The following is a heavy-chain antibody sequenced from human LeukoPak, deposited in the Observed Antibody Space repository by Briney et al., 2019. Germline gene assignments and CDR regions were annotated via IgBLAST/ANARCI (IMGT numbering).Heavy chain of an antibody. CDR2: INHSGST. V-gene: IGHV4-39*06. D-gene: IGHD3-3*01. CDR3: AYDFWSPRGWFDP. CDR1: GGSISSGDYY. Sequence: SETLSLTCTVSGGSISSGDYYWSWIRQPPGKGLEWIGEINHSGSTNYNPSLKSRVTISVDTSKNQFPLKLSSVTAADTAVYYCAYDFWSPRGWFDPWGQGTLVTVSS. J-gene: IGHJ5*02.